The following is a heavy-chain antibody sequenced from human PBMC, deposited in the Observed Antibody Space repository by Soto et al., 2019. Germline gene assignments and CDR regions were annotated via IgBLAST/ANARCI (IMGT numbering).Heavy chain of an antibody. CDR2: TYYRSKWYN. CDR1: GDSVSSNSSA. Sequence: SQTLSLTCAISGDSVSSNSSAWNWIRQSPSRGLEWLGRTYYRSKWYNDYAVSVKSRITINPDTSKNQFSLQLNSVTPEDTAVYYCARNPPYNWNYEGWFDHWGQGTLVTVSS. V-gene: IGHV6-1*01. D-gene: IGHD1-7*01. CDR3: ARNPPYNWNYEGWFDH. J-gene: IGHJ5*02.